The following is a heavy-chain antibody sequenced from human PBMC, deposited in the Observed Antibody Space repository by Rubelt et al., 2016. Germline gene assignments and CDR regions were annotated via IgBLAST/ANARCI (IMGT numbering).Heavy chain of an antibody. CDR3: ARGLQSGNWFDP. Sequence: QVQLQESGPGLVKPSETLSLACTVSGSSISSGYFWGWIRQPPGKGLEWIGSIHHRGTTYYNPSLKSRVTISLDTSKYQFSPKLSSGTAAETAVYYWARGLQSGNWFDPWGQGTLVTVSS. CDR2: IHHRGTT. V-gene: IGHV4-38-2*02. J-gene: IGHJ5*02. CDR1: GSSISSGYF.